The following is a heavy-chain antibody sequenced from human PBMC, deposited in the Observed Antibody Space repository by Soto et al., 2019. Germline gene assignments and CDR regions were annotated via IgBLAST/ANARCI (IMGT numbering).Heavy chain of an antibody. V-gene: IGHV3-15*07. CDR3: ARDISSSWPRTTFDY. D-gene: IGHD6-13*01. CDR1: GFTFSNAW. J-gene: IGHJ4*02. Sequence: GGSLRLSCAASGFTFSNAWMNWVRQAPGKGLEWVGRIKSKTDGGTTDYAAPVKGRFTISRDDSKNTLYLQMNSLRAEDTAVYYCARDISSSWPRTTFDYWGQGTLVTVSS. CDR2: IKSKTDGGTT.